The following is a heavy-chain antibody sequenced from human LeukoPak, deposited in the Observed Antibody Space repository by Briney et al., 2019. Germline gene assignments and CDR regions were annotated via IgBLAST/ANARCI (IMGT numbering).Heavy chain of an antibody. CDR1: GGSISSYY. D-gene: IGHD3-10*01. J-gene: IGHJ6*03. CDR2: IYYSGST. Sequence: PSETLSLTCTVSGGSISSYYWSWIRQPPGKGLEWIGYIYYSGSTNYNPSLKSRVTISVDTSKNQFSLKLSSVTAADTAVYYCARGGYYGSGSYYQNYYYYYYMDVWGKGTTVTVSS. CDR3: ARGGYYGSGSYYQNYYYYYYMDV. V-gene: IGHV4-59*01.